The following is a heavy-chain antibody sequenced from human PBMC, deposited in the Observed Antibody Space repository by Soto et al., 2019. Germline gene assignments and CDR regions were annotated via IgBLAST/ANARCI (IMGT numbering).Heavy chain of an antibody. V-gene: IGHV3-23*01. J-gene: IGHJ4*02. Sequence: PGGSLRLSCAASGFTFSSYAMNWVRQAPGKGLEWVSGISGSGGSTYYADSVKGRFTISRDNSKNTLYLQMNSLRAEDTAVYYCAKDSRITMVRGVVIPPGYWGQGTLVTVSS. CDR3: AKDSRITMVRGVVIPPGY. CDR2: ISGSGGST. CDR1: GFTFSSYA. D-gene: IGHD3-10*01.